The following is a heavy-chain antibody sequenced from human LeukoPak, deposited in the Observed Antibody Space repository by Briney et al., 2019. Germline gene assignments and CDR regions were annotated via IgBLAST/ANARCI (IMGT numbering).Heavy chain of an antibody. D-gene: IGHD3-9*01. J-gene: IGHJ6*02. CDR3: ARAGPHYDILTIYYYYGMDV. V-gene: IGHV1-2*02. CDR1: GYTFTRYY. Sequence: ASVKVSCKASGYTFTRYYMHWVRQAPGQGLEWMGWINPNSGCTNYAQKFQGRVTMTRDTSISTAYMELSRLRSDDTAVYYCARAGPHYDILTIYYYYGMDVWGQGTTVTVSS. CDR2: INPNSGCT.